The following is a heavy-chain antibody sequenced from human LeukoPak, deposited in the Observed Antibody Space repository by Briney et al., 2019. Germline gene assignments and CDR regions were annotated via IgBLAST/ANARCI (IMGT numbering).Heavy chain of an antibody. D-gene: IGHD6-6*01. CDR2: INAGNGNT. CDR1: GYTFTSYY. Sequence: ASVNVSCKASGYTFTSYYMHWVRQAPGQRLEWMGWINAGNGNTKYSQKFQGRVTITRDTSASTAYMELSSLRSEDTAVYYCARAEDARYYYYGMDVWGQGTTVTVSS. CDR3: ARAEDARYYYYGMDV. J-gene: IGHJ6*02. V-gene: IGHV1-3*01.